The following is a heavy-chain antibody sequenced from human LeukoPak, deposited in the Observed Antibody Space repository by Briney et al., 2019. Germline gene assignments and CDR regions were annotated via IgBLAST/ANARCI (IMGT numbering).Heavy chain of an antibody. CDR1: GYTFTNYG. D-gene: IGHD2-8*01. J-gene: IGHJ6*02. CDR3: ARESLEGVKYYYGMDV. Sequence: ASVKVSCKASGYTFTNYGISWVRQAPGQGLEWMGWIGTSSGSTNLAQKLQGRVTMTKDTSTSTASMELRSLTSDDTAVYCCARESLEGVKYYYGMDVWGQGTTVSVPS. V-gene: IGHV1-18*01. CDR2: IGTSSGST.